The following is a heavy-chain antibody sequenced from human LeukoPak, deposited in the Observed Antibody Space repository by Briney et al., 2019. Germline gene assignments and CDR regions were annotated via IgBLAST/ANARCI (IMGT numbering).Heavy chain of an antibody. CDR2: ISAYNGNT. J-gene: IGHJ4*02. D-gene: IGHD5-24*01. CDR1: GYTFTSYG. Sequence: GASVKVSCKASGYTFTSYGISWVRQAPGQGLEWMGWISAYNGNTNYAQKFQGRVTITRDTSASTAYMELSSLRSEDTAVYYCARDREMALDYWRQGTLVTVSS. CDR3: ARDREMALDY. V-gene: IGHV1-18*01.